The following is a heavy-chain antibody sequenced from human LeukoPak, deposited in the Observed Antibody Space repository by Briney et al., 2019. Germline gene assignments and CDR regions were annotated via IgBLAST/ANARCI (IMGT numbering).Heavy chain of an antibody. Sequence: GGSLRLSCAVSGFTFSSYWMSWVRQAPGKGLEWVANIKQDGSEKYYVDSVKGRFTISRDNAKNSLYLQMNSLRAEDTAVYYCARELLVFDYWGQGTLVTVSA. V-gene: IGHV3-7*01. D-gene: IGHD3-10*01. CDR1: GFTFSSYW. CDR3: ARELLVFDY. J-gene: IGHJ4*02. CDR2: IKQDGSEK.